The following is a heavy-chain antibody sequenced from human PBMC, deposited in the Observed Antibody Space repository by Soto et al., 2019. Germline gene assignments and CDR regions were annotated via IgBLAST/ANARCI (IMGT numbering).Heavy chain of an antibody. V-gene: IGHV3-53*01. CDR3: AKSGGNGWFADAFDV. Sequence: XGSLRLSCSGAGFIVSSYYMSWVRQAPGKGLEWISVIYSGGSTYYADSVKGRFTISRDNSENTLYLQLNSLRAEDTAVYYCAKSGGNGWFADAFDVWGQGTMVTVS. CDR1: GFIVSSYY. CDR2: IYSGGST. D-gene: IGHD6-19*01. J-gene: IGHJ3*01.